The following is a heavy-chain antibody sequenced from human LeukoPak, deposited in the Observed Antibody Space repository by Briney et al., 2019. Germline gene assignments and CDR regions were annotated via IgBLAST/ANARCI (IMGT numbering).Heavy chain of an antibody. D-gene: IGHD3-10*01. CDR1: GGSISSSSYY. Sequence: SETLSLTCTVSGGSISSSSYYWGWIRQPPGKGLEWIGSIYYSGSTYYNPSLKSRVTISVDTSKNQFSLKLSSVTAADTAVYYCARPALMVRGVIADWGQGTLVTVSS. V-gene: IGHV4-39*01. CDR2: IYYSGST. CDR3: ARPALMVRGVIAD. J-gene: IGHJ4*02.